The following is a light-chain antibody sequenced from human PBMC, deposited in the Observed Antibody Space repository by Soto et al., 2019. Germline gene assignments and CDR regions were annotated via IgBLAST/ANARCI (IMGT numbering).Light chain of an antibody. CDR1: SSDVGGYNY. V-gene: IGLV2-14*01. CDR2: DVT. J-gene: IGLJ1*01. CDR3: SSYTSSSTPYV. Sequence: QSALTQPASVSGSPGQSITISCTGTSSDVGGYNYVSWYQQHPVRSSKLMSYDVTNRXSGVSDRFSGSKSGNTASLTISGLQAEDEADYYCSSYTSSSTPYVFGTGTKVTVL.